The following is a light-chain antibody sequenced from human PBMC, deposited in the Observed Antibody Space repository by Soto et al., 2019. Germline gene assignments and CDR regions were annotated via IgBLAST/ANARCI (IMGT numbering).Light chain of an antibody. CDR2: HTS. CDR3: QHYNNWPLT. J-gene: IGKJ4*01. Sequence: ETVMTQSPGTLSVSPGEAATLSCRASQRVGSDLAWYQQKPGQAPRLLIYHTSTRATGIPARFSGSGSGTEFTLTISSLQSEDYAVYYCQHYNNWPLTLGGGTKVDIK. V-gene: IGKV3-15*01. CDR1: QRVGSD.